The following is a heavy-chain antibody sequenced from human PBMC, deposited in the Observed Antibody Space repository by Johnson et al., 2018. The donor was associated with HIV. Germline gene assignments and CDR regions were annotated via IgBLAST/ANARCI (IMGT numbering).Heavy chain of an antibody. Sequence: QVQLVESGGGVVQPGRSLRLSCAASGFTFSSYAMHWVRQAPGTGLEWVSAISGSGGNKQYYVDSVEGRFNISSDNSKDTLYLQMNNLTTEDTAVYSCARDFGLGELSYETVDAFDFWGPGTLVTVSS. CDR2: ISGSGGNKQ. CDR3: ARDFGLGELSYETVDAFDF. V-gene: IGHV3-30-3*01. D-gene: IGHD3-16*02. J-gene: IGHJ3*01. CDR1: GFTFSSYA.